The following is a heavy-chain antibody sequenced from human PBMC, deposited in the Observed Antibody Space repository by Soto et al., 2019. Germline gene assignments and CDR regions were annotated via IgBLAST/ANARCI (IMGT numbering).Heavy chain of an antibody. D-gene: IGHD3-10*01. CDR3: ARDHLGGNWFDP. Sequence: QLQLQESGSGLVRPSQTLSLTCAVSGGSISSGGYSWNWIRQPTGKGLEWIGYIYHSGSSLYNPSLKRRVTISVDKSKNQFTLKLCSVPAADTAVYYCARDHLGGNWFDPWGQGTLVTVSS. CDR2: IYHSGSS. CDR1: GGSISSGGYS. J-gene: IGHJ5*02. V-gene: IGHV4-30-2*01.